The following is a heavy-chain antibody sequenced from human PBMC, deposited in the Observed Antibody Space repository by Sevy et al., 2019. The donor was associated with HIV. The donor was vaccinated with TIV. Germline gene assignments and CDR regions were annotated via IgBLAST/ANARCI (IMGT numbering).Heavy chain of an antibody. V-gene: IGHV3-23*01. CDR2: ISGSDGST. CDR3: AKDASSSWTGGTFQH. J-gene: IGHJ1*01. Sequence: GGSLRLSCAASGFIFSGYVMSWVRQAPGKGLEWVSTISGSDGSTYYADSVKGRFAISRDNSKNTLDLEMNSLRVEDTAVYYCAKDASSSWTGGTFQHWGQGTLVTVSS. D-gene: IGHD6-13*01. CDR1: GFIFSGYV.